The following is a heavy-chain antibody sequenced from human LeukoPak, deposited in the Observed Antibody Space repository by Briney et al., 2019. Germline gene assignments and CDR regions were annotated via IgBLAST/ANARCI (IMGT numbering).Heavy chain of an antibody. J-gene: IGHJ4*02. V-gene: IGHV4-39*01. D-gene: IGHD4-11*01. CDR3: ARQCYYSNRLDC. Sequence: SETLSLTCTVSGGSISSSSYYWGWIRQPPGKGLEWIGSIYYSGSTYYNPSLKRRVTISVDTPKNQFSLKLRSVTAADTAVDYCARQCYYSNRLDCWGQGAQVAVS. CDR1: GGSISSSSYY. CDR2: IYYSGST.